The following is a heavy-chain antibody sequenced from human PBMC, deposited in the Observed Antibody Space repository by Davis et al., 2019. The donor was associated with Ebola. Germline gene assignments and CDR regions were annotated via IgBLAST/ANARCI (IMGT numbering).Heavy chain of an antibody. D-gene: IGHD6-13*01. CDR3: ARVFSRSWYNYYYYGMDV. V-gene: IGHV4-59*12. Sequence: SETLSLTCTVSGGSISSYYWSWIRQPPGQGLEWIGYIYYSGSTNYNPSLKSRVTISVDKSKNQFSLKLSSVTAADTAVYYCARVFSRSWYNYYYYGMDVWGQGTTVTVSS. J-gene: IGHJ6*02. CDR2: IYYSGST. CDR1: GGSISSYY.